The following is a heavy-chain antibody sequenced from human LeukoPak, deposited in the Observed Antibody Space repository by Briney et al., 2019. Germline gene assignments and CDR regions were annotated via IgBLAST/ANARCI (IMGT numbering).Heavy chain of an antibody. Sequence: AGGSLRLSCAASGYTFTSYYMHWVRQAPGQGLEWMGIINPSGGSTSYAQKFQGRVTMTRDTSTSTVYMELSSLRSEDTAVYYCARDPGESFCGGDCSADGTKHDYWGQGTLVTVSS. V-gene: IGHV1-46*01. CDR2: INPSGGST. CDR1: GYTFTSYY. CDR3: ARDPGESFCGGDCSADGTKHDY. J-gene: IGHJ4*02. D-gene: IGHD2-21*02.